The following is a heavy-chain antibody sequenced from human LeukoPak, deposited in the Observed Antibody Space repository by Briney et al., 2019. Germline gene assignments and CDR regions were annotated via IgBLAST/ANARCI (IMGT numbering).Heavy chain of an antibody. CDR3: AKAFNYYDSSGYPPGDY. CDR2: ISYDGSNK. CDR1: GFTFSSYA. V-gene: IGHV3-30-3*01. J-gene: IGHJ4*02. D-gene: IGHD3-22*01. Sequence: PGGSLRLSCAASGFTFSSYAMHWVRQAPGKGLEWVAVISYDGSNKYYADSVKGRFTISRDNSKNTLYLQMNSLRAEDTAVYYCAKAFNYYDSSGYPPGDYWGQGTLVTVSS.